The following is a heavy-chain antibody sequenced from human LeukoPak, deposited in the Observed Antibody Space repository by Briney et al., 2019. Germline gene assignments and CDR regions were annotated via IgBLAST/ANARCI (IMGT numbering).Heavy chain of an antibody. Sequence: GGSLRLSCAASGFTFSSYSMNWVRQAPGKGLEWVSSISSSSSYIYYADSVKGRFAISRDNAKNSLYLQMNSLRAEDTAVYYCARARDSSGYYYPASGHFYYWGQGTLVTVSS. CDR3: ARARDSSGYYYPASGHFYY. D-gene: IGHD3-22*01. CDR1: GFTFSSYS. V-gene: IGHV3-21*01. J-gene: IGHJ4*02. CDR2: ISSSSSYI.